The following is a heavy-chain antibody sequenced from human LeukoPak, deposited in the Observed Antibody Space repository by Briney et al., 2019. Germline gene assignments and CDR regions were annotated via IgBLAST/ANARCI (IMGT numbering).Heavy chain of an antibody. CDR2: IYYSGST. J-gene: IGHJ5*02. CDR1: GGSISSYY. D-gene: IGHD6-13*01. Sequence: SETLSLTCTVSGGSISSYYWSWIRQPPGKGLEWNGYIYYSGSTNYNPSLKSRVTISVDTSKNQFSLKLSSVTAADTAVYYCARAVAAARDWFDPWGQGTLVTVSP. CDR3: ARAVAAARDWFDP. V-gene: IGHV4-59*01.